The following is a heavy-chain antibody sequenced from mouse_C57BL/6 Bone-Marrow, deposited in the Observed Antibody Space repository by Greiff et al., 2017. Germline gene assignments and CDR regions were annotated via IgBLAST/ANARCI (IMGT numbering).Heavy chain of an antibody. J-gene: IGHJ3*01. CDR1: GFNIKDYY. Sequence: VQLQQSGAELVRPGASVKLSCTASGFNIKDYYMHWVKQRPEQGLEWIGRIDPADGDTEYAPKFQGKATMTADTASNTAYLQLSSLTSEDTAVYYCTYSNCPWFAYWGQGTLVTVSA. CDR2: IDPADGDT. D-gene: IGHD2-5*01. V-gene: IGHV14-1*01. CDR3: TYSNCPWFAY.